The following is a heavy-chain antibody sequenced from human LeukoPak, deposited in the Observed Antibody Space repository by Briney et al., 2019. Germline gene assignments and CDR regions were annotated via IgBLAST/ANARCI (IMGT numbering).Heavy chain of an antibody. CDR3: AGVY. V-gene: IGHV3-7*01. Sequence: PGGSLRLSCAASGFNFSSYWMSWVRPAPGKGLEWVANIKPDGSEKYYVDSVKGRFTISRDNAKNSLYLQMNSLRAEDTAVYYCAGVYWGQGTLVTVSS. J-gene: IGHJ4*02. CDR1: GFNFSSYW. CDR2: IKPDGSEK.